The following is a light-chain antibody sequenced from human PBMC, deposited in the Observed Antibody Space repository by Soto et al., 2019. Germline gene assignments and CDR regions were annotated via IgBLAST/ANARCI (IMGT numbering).Light chain of an antibody. Sequence: EIVLTQSPGTLSLSPGERATLSCRASQSVSSSYLAWYQQKPGQAPRLLIYGASSRATGIPDRFSGSGSGTDVTLTISRLEPEYFAVYYCQQYGSSPGTFGQGTKVEIK. CDR1: QSVSSSY. V-gene: IGKV3-20*01. CDR2: GAS. CDR3: QQYGSSPGT. J-gene: IGKJ1*01.